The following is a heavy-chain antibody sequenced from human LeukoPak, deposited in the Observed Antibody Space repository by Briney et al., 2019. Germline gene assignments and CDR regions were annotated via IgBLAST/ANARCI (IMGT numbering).Heavy chain of an antibody. Sequence: ASVKVSCKASGGTFSSYAISWVRQAPGQGLEWMGGIIPIFGTANYAQKFQGRVTITADESTSTAYMELSSLRSEDTAVYYCARDRPPIFGVVTRGAFDIWGQGTMVTVSS. CDR1: GGTFSSYA. CDR2: IIPIFGTA. J-gene: IGHJ3*02. CDR3: ARDRPPIFGVVTRGAFDI. D-gene: IGHD3-3*01. V-gene: IGHV1-69*13.